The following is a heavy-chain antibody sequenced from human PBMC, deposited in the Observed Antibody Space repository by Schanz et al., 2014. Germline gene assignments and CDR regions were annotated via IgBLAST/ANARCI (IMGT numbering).Heavy chain of an antibody. V-gene: IGHV3-20*04. D-gene: IGHD3-10*01. CDR2: MSWNAGSL. J-gene: IGHJ4*02. Sequence: EVQLLESGGTVVQPGGSLRLSCAASGFTFSSYTMNWVRQAPGKGLEWVSGMSWNAGSLGYGDSVKGRFTISRDNGKNSLYLQMNSLRAEDTALYYCARDFPYVSGSYYKGFGYWGQGTLVTVSS. CDR3: ARDFPYVSGSYYKGFGY. CDR1: GFTFSSYT.